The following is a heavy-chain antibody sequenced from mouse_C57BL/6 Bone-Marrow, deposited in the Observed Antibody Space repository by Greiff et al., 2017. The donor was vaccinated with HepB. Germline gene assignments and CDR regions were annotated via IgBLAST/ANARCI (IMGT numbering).Heavy chain of an antibody. D-gene: IGHD1-1*01. CDR1: GFNIKDDY. CDR2: IDPENGDT. J-gene: IGHJ3*01. Sequence: EVQRVESGAELVRPGASVKLSCTASGFNIKDDYMHWVKQRPEQGLEWIGWIDPENGDTEYASKFQGKATITADTSSNTAYLQLSSLTSEDTAVYYCTTTYGSSYGWFAYWGQGTLVTVSA. V-gene: IGHV14-4*01. CDR3: TTTYGSSYGWFAY.